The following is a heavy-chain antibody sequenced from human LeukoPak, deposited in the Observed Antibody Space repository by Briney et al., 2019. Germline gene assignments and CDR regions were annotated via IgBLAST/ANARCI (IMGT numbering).Heavy chain of an antibody. D-gene: IGHD6-19*01. V-gene: IGHV4-30-2*01. Sequence: SQTLSLTCTVSGGSISSGGYYWSWTRQPPGKGLEWIGYIYHSGSTYYNPSLKSRVTISVDTSKNQFSLKLSSVTAADTAVYYCARDPAVAGTGDYWGQGTLVTVSS. CDR3: ARDPAVAGTGDY. J-gene: IGHJ4*02. CDR1: GGSISSGGYY. CDR2: IYHSGST.